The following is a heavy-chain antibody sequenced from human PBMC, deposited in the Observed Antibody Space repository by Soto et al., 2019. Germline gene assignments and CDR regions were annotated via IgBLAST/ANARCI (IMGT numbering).Heavy chain of an antibody. CDR2: TPSTGNTK. CDR3: ARDPSSGRSLP. D-gene: IGHD3-10*01. CDR1: GFTFSNYS. J-gene: IGHJ5*02. Sequence: PGGSLRLSCAASGFTFSNYSMNWVRQAPGKGLEWVSYTPSTGNTKYDADSVKGRFTISRDNAKNSLYLQMNSLRAEDTAVYYCARDPSSGRSLPWGQGTLVTVSS. V-gene: IGHV3-48*01.